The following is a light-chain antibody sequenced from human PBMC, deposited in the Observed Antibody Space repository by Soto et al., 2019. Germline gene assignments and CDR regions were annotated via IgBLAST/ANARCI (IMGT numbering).Light chain of an antibody. CDR2: DVS. Sequence: QSVLTPPRSVSGSPGQSITISCSGTIRDIGGYNFISWYQQHPGTAPKIIIYDVSKRPSGVPNRFSGSTSGNTASLTISGLQAEDDAFYYCCSYAGSNTLVFGGGTKVTVL. CDR1: IRDIGGYNF. J-gene: IGLJ2*01. V-gene: IGLV2-11*01. CDR3: CSYAGSNTLV.